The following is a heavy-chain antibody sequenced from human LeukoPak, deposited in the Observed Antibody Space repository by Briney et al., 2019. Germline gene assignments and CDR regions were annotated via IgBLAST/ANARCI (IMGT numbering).Heavy chain of an antibody. CDR3: ARDLYSSGWGYFDY. D-gene: IGHD6-19*01. J-gene: IGHJ4*02. Sequence: SETLSLTCTISGYSISSGYYWGWIRQPPGKGLEWIGSIYHSGSTYYNPSLKSRVTISLDTSENQFSLKLSSVIAADTAVYYCARDLYSSGWGYFDYWGQGTLVTVSS. CDR2: IYHSGST. CDR1: GYSISSGYY. V-gene: IGHV4-38-2*02.